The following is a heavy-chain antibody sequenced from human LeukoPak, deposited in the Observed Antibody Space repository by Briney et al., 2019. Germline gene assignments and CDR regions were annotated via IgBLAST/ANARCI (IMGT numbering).Heavy chain of an antibody. J-gene: IGHJ6*03. Sequence: ASVKVSCKASGYTFTDYYLQWVRQAPGQGLEWMGRFNPNSGGPYYAQKFQGRVTMTRDTTISTAYMELSRLRSDDTAVYYCARDMMTPSHYYCMDVWGKGTTVAVSS. CDR2: FNPNSGGP. CDR3: ARDMMTPSHYYCMDV. D-gene: IGHD3-16*01. V-gene: IGHV1-2*06. CDR1: GYTFTDYY.